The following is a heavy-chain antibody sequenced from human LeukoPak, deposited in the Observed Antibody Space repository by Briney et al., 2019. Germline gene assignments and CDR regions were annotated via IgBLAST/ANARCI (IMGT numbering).Heavy chain of an antibody. Sequence: SSVKVSCKASGGTFSSYAISWVRQAPGQGLEWMGGIIPIFGTANYAQKFQGRVTITADESTSTAYMELSSLRSEDTAVYYCARVGEWFNWFDPWGQGTLVTVSS. CDR3: ARVGEWFNWFDP. CDR1: GGTFSSYA. J-gene: IGHJ5*02. CDR2: IIPIFGTA. D-gene: IGHD3-3*01. V-gene: IGHV1-69*01.